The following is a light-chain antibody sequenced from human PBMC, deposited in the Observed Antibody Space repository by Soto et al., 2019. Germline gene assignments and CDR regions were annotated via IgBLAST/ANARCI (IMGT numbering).Light chain of an antibody. CDR1: QSVLYSSNNKNY. CDR2: WAS. CDR3: QQYYSTPWT. Sequence: DIVVTQSPDSLAVSLGERATINCKSSQSVLYSSNNKNYLAWYQQKPGQPPKLLIYWASTRESGVPYRFSGSGSGTDFTLTISSLQAEDVAFYYCQQYYSTPWTFGQGTKVEIK. J-gene: IGKJ1*01. V-gene: IGKV4-1*01.